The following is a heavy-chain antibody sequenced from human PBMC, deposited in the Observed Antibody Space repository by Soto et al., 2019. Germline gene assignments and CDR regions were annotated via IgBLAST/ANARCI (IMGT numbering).Heavy chain of an antibody. CDR2: ISAHNGNT. D-gene: IGHD1-1*01. J-gene: IGHJ4*02. CDR3: ARGRYGDY. Sequence: QVHLVQSGAEVKKPGASVKVSCKGSGYAFTTNGITWVRQAPGQGLEWMGWISAHNGNTNYAQKLQGRVTVTRDTSTSTAYMEQRSLRSDDTAVYYCARGRYGDYWGQGALVTVSS. CDR1: GYAFTTNG. V-gene: IGHV1-18*01.